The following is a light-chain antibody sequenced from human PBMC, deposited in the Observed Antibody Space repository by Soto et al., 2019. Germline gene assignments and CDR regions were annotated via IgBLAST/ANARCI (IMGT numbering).Light chain of an antibody. V-gene: IGKV1-27*01. CDR1: LPISNY. J-gene: IGKJ5*01. Sequence: DIQMTQSPSSLSASVVDRVTITFLASLPISNYLAWYQQKPGKIPNLLIYAASTLQAGVPSRFSGSGSGTDFTLTISSLEPEDFAVYYCQQRSNWPLNCGQGTRREIK. CDR3: QQRSNWPLN. CDR2: AAS.